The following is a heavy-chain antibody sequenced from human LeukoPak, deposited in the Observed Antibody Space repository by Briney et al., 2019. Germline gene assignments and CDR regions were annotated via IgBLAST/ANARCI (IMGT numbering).Heavy chain of an antibody. J-gene: IGHJ4*02. CDR2: ISDRGGST. Sequence: GGSLRLSCAASGFTFNSYPMSRVRHAPGKALEWVLAISDRGGSTYYTHSVKRRLTISRDNFNNTLYLQINSLRAENTAVYYCAKYSIHGPEWELAYYFDYWGLGTLVTVSS. CDR1: GFTFNSYP. D-gene: IGHD1-26*01. V-gene: IGHV3-23*01. CDR3: AKYSIHGPEWELAYYFDY.